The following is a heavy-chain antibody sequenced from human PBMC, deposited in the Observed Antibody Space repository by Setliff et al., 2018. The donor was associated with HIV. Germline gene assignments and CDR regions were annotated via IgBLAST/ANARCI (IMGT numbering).Heavy chain of an antibody. CDR2: IRNKPYGYST. CDR1: GFTFSDHY. CDR3: TRASCTSPACPDDAFDI. J-gene: IGHJ3*02. D-gene: IGHD2-2*01. Sequence: GSLRLSCAASGFTFSDHYMDWVRQAPGEGLEWVGRIRNKPYGYSTEYAASVKGRFTISRDDSENSLYLQMHSLKTEDTAVYYCTRASCTSPACPDDAFDIWGQGTMVT. V-gene: IGHV3-72*01.